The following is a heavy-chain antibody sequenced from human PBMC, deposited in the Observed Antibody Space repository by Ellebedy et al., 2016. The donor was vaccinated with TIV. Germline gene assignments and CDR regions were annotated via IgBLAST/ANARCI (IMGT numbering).Heavy chain of an antibody. V-gene: IGHV3-30-3*01. D-gene: IGHD1-14*01. J-gene: IGHJ4*02. Sequence: GGSLRLXCAASGFTFSSYAMHWVRQAPGKGLEWVAVISYDGSNKYYADSVKGRFTISRDNSKNTLYLQMNSLRAEDTAVYYCARDPEGGYFDYWGQGTLVTVSS. CDR1: GFTFSSYA. CDR3: ARDPEGGYFDY. CDR2: ISYDGSNK.